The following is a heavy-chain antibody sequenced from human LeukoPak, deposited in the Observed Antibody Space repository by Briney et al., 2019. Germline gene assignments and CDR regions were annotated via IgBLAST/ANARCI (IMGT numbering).Heavy chain of an antibody. CDR2: INHSGST. V-gene: IGHV4-34*01. CDR3: ASPVSGSGGWYYNY. CDR1: GGSFSGYY. Sequence: PSETLSLTCAVYGGSFSGYYWSWIRQPPGKGLEWIGEINHSGSTNYNPSLKSRVTISVDTSKNQFSLKLSSVTAEDTAVYYWASPVSGSGGWYYNYWGQGTLLAVSS. D-gene: IGHD6-19*01. J-gene: IGHJ4*02.